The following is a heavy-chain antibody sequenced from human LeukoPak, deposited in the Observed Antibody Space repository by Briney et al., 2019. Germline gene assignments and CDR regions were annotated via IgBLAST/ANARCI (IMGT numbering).Heavy chain of an antibody. D-gene: IGHD4-23*01. V-gene: IGHV3-48*02. CDR1: GFTSSSYS. J-gene: IGHJ4*02. CDR2: ISSSSTI. Sequence: GGSLRLSCAASGFTSSSYSINWVRQAPGKGLEWVSYISSSSTISYADSVKGRFTISRDNANNSLYPQMNSLRDEDTAVYYCARGGTSSSLAYWGQGTLVTVSS. CDR3: ARGGTSSSLAY.